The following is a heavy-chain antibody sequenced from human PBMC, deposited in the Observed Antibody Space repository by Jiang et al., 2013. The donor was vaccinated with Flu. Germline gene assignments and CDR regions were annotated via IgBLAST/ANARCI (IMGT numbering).Heavy chain of an antibody. CDR3: ARTPPPKRSYYYGSGSYYRLTSWFDP. CDR1: GYTFTSYD. Sequence: GAEVKKPGASVKVSCKASGYTFTSYDINWVRQATGQGLEWMGWMNPNSGNTGYAQKFQGRVTMTRNTSISTAYMELSSLRSEDTAVYYCARTPPPKRSYYYGSGSYYRLTSWFDPWGQGTLVTVSS. CDR2: MNPNSGNT. J-gene: IGHJ5*02. D-gene: IGHD3-10*01. V-gene: IGHV1-8*01.